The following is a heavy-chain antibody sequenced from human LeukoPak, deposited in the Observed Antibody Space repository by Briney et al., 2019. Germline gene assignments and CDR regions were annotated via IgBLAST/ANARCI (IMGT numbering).Heavy chain of an antibody. V-gene: IGHV3-43*01. CDR1: GFTFDDYT. CDR2: ISWDGGST. D-gene: IGHD1-26*01. CDR3: AKEAPADGHLLSYYFDY. J-gene: IGHJ4*02. Sequence: GGSLRLSCAASGFTFDDYTMHWVRQAPGKGLEWVSLISWDGGSTYYADSVKGRFTISRDNSKNSLYLQMNSLKTGDNALYYCAKEAPADGHLLSYYFDYWGQGTLVTVSS.